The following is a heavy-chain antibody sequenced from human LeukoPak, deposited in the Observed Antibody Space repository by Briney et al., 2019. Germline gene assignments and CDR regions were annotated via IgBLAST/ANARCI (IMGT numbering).Heavy chain of an antibody. CDR2: IYASGSN. CDR1: GGSVNSYY. V-gene: IGHV4-4*07. J-gene: IGHJ4*02. CDR3: ARMVPAGTHNY. D-gene: IGHD2-2*01. Sequence: SETLSLTCTVSGGSVNSYYWNWIRQPAGKGLEWIGHIYASGSNDYNPSLKSRVTMSLDMAKNQFSLRLTSVTAADTAVYFCARMVPAGTHNYWGQGLLVTVSS.